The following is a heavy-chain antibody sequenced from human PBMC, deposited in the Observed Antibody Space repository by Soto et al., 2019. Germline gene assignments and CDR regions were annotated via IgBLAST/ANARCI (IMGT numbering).Heavy chain of an antibody. D-gene: IGHD3-3*01. CDR1: GYTFTGYF. J-gene: IGHJ5*02. V-gene: IGHV1-2*02. Sequence: ASVKVSCKASGYTFTGYFIHWVRQAPGQGLEWMGWIDPNSGATKYAQKFQGRVTMTRDTSIGTAYMELTLLRSDDTAIYYCARGGGTILAPLPWGEGTLVTVSS. CDR2: IDPNSGAT. CDR3: ARGGGTILAPLP.